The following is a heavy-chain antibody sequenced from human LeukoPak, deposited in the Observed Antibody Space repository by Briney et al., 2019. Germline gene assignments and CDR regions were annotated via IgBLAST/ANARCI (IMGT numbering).Heavy chain of an antibody. CDR3: ARTTGTKDAFDI. CDR2: IYSSGST. J-gene: IGHJ3*02. V-gene: IGHV4-4*07. D-gene: IGHD1-7*01. Sequence: SETLSLTCTVSGGSISSYYWSWIRQPAGKGLEWLGRIYSSGSTNYNPSLKSGVTMSVDSSKNQFFLKVTSVTAADTAVYYCARTTGTKDAFDIWGQGTMVTVSS. CDR1: GGSISSYY.